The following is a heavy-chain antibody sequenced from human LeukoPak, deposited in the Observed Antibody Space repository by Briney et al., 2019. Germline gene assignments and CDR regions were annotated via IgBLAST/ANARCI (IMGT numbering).Heavy chain of an antibody. CDR1: GFTFSSYA. CDR2: INPDGNKK. Sequence: GGSLRLSCEASGFTFSSYAIRWVRQAPGKGLEWVASINPDGNKKYSADSVKGRFTISRDNAENSLYLQMNSLRVEDTAFYYCARDLAYSRLDYWGQGMLVTVSS. CDR3: ARDLAYSRLDY. D-gene: IGHD5-18*01. J-gene: IGHJ4*02. V-gene: IGHV3-7*01.